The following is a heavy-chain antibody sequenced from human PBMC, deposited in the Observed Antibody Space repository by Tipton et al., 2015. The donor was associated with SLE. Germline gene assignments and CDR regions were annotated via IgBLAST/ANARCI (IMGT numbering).Heavy chain of an antibody. V-gene: IGHV4-34*08. CDR1: GFTFSKYT. J-gene: IGHJ3*01. CDR2: INYSGST. D-gene: IGHD3-22*01. Sequence: LRLSCAASGFTFSKYTMHWIRQSPGKGLEWIGEINYSGSTKYNPSLKSRVTISVDASKSQFSLKLNFMTAADTAVYYCATSLNYYDSSGPVGWGQGTMVTVSS. CDR3: ATSLNYYDSSGPVG.